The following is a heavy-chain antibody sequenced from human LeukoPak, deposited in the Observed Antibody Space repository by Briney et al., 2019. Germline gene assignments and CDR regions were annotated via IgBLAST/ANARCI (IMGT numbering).Heavy chain of an antibody. CDR2: INHSGST. J-gene: IGHJ4*02. V-gene: IGHV4-34*01. CDR3: ARGRRGYSYASDY. Sequence: SETLSLTCAVYGGSFSGYYWSWIGQPPGKGLEWIGEINHSGSTNYNPSLKSRVTISVDTSKNHFSLKLSSVTAADTAVYYCARGRRGYSYASDYWGQGTLVTVSS. D-gene: IGHD5-18*01. CDR1: GGSFSGYY.